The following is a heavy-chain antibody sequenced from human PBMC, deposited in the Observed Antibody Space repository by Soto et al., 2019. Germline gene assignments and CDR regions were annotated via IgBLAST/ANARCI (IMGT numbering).Heavy chain of an antibody. D-gene: IGHD3-10*01. Sequence: QVQLQETGPGLVKSSQTLSLTCTVSGGSISSDGNYWSWIRQHTGKGLEWIGYIYYSGSTYYNPSLKSRVTISVDTSKNQCSLKLNSVTAADTAVYYCARARMVRGIIYYYGMDVWGQGTTVTVSS. CDR3: ARARMVRGIIYYYGMDV. V-gene: IGHV4-31*03. J-gene: IGHJ6*02. CDR1: GGSISSDGNY. CDR2: IYYSGST.